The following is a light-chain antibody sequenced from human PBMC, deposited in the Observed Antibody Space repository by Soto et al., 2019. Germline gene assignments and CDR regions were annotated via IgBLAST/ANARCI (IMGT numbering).Light chain of an antibody. CDR1: QSVSSY. Sequence: EIVLTQSPATLSLSPGERATLSCRASQSVSSYLAWYQQKPGQAPRLLIYDASNRATGIPARFSGSGSGTDFTLTISSLEPEDFAVYYCQQSYSTLLFTFGPGTKVDIK. J-gene: IGKJ3*01. CDR2: DAS. CDR3: QQSYSTLLFT. V-gene: IGKV3-11*01.